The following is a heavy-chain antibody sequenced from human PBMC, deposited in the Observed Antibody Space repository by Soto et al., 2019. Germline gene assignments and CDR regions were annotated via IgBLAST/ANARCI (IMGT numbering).Heavy chain of an antibody. CDR2: IHYTGSS. D-gene: IGHD6-13*01. V-gene: IGHV4-59*01. CDR1: SVSISGYF. CDR3: AKVGRIAAAGTWFDP. Sequence: PSETLSLTCAVSSVSISGYFWSWIRQPPGKELELIAYIHYTGSSYYNPSLKSRVTISIDTSKNQFSLKLSSVSDADTAVYYCAKVGRIAAAGTWFDPWGQGTLVTVS. J-gene: IGHJ5*02.